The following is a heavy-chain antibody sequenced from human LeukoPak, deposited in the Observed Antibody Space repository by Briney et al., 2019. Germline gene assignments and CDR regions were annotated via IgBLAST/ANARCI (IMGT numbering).Heavy chain of an antibody. CDR2: IYYSGST. V-gene: IGHV4-59*01. Sequence: SETLSLTCTVSGGSISSYYWSWIRQPPGKGLEWIGYIYYSGSTNYNPSLKSRVTISVDTSKNQFSLKLSSVTAADTAVYYCARHLHYCSSTSCYLGYFDYWGQGTLATVSS. CDR3: ARHLHYCSSTSCYLGYFDY. CDR1: GGSISSYY. J-gene: IGHJ4*02. D-gene: IGHD2-2*01.